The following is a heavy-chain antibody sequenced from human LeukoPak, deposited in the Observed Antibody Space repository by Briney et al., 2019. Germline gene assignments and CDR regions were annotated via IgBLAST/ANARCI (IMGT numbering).Heavy chain of an antibody. Sequence: PGGSLRLSCAASGFTFSSYSMNWVRQAPGKGLEWVSYISSSSSTIYYADSVKGRFTISRDNAENSLYLQMNSLRAEDTAVYYCARGYYDFWSGYYTDFDYWGQGTLVTVSS. CDR1: GFTFSSYS. D-gene: IGHD3-3*01. CDR3: ARGYYDFWSGYYTDFDY. CDR2: ISSSSSTI. V-gene: IGHV3-48*01. J-gene: IGHJ4*02.